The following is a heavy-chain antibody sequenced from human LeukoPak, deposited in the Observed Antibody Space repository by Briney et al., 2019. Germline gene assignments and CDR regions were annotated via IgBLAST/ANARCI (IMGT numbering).Heavy chain of an antibody. CDR1: GFTVSSKY. Sequence: GGSLRLSCAASGFTVSSKYMSWVRRAPGKGLEWVSVIYSGGATYYADSVKGRFTVSRDNSKNTVYLQMNSLRAEDTAIYNCARERDSSGYILAYWGQGTLVTVSS. D-gene: IGHD3-22*01. J-gene: IGHJ4*02. V-gene: IGHV3-53*01. CDR3: ARERDSSGYILAY. CDR2: IYSGGAT.